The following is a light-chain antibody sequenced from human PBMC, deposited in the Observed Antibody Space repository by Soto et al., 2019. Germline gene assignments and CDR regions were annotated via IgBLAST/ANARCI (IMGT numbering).Light chain of an antibody. CDR1: SSDVGGYNY. CDR2: EVS. V-gene: IGLV2-8*01. CDR3: SSYAGSNTVV. J-gene: IGLJ2*01. Sequence: QSALTQPPSASGSPGQSVTISCTGTSSDVGGYNYVSWYRQHPDKAPKPMIYEVSKRPSGVPDRFSGSKSGNTASLTVSGLQAEDEADYYCSSYAGSNTVVFGGGTKLTVL.